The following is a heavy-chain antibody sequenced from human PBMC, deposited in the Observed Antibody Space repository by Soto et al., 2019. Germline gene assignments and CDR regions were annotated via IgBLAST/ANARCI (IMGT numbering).Heavy chain of an antibody. CDR3: VRGGLPSMRVPFDY. D-gene: IGHD2-15*01. V-gene: IGHV3-23*01. CDR1: GFTFSSYA. CDR2: ISVSGDST. Sequence: EVQLLESGGGFVQPGGSLRLSCAASGFTFSSYAMSWVRQAPGKGLEWVSAISVSGDSTFYADSVKGRFTISRDNSKNTLYLQMNSLRAEDTAVYYCVRGGLPSMRVPFDYWGQGTLVTVSS. J-gene: IGHJ4*02.